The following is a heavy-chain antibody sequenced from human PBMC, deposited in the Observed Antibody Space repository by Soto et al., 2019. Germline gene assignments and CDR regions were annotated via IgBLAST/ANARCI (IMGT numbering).Heavy chain of an antibody. V-gene: IGHV4-59*01. Sequence: SETLSLTCTVSGGSMGGYYWSWVRQPPGKGLEWIGYIYYIGSTNYNPSLKSRVTISVDTSKNQFSLKLNSVTAADTAVYYCARDLWGYCGTDCYPLDVWGQGTTVTVSS. J-gene: IGHJ6*02. CDR2: IYYIGST. CDR3: ARDLWGYCGTDCYPLDV. D-gene: IGHD2-21*02. CDR1: GGSMGGYY.